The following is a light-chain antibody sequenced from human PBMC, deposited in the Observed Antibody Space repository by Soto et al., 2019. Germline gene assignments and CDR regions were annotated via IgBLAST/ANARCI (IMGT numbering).Light chain of an antibody. CDR1: QSVNGN. V-gene: IGKV3-15*01. CDR3: QQYNDWPPRWT. CDR2: AAS. J-gene: IGKJ1*01. Sequence: EIVMTQSPVTLSVSPGERATLSCRASQSVNGNLAWYQQKPGHPPRLLIYAASSRATGIPPRFSGGGSGTEFTLTISSLQSEDFAVYYCQQYNDWPPRWTFGQGTKVEVK.